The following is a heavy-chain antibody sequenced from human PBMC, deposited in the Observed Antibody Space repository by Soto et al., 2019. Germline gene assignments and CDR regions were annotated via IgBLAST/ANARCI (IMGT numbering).Heavy chain of an antibody. CDR3: ARGDPYYGMDV. CDR2: ISYDGSTN. CDR1: GFTSSNYF. V-gene: IGHV3-30*04. Sequence: QVQLVESGGGVVQPGRSLRLSCVASGFTSSNYFMHWVRQAPGKGLEWVALISYDGSTNHYTDSVKGRFTISRDNSKNTLYLQMNSLIGEDTAVYFCARGDPYYGMDVWGQGTTVTVSS. J-gene: IGHJ6*02.